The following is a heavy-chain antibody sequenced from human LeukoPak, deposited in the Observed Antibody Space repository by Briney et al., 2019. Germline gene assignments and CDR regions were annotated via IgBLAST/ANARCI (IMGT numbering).Heavy chain of an antibody. J-gene: IGHJ4*02. Sequence: PGGSLRLSCVASGFTFSSYWMTWVRQAPGKGLEWVANIKTDGSQMYYVDSVKGRFTISRDNAKNSLYLQMNSLRAEDTAVYYCAGARGGPLGYWGQGTLVTVSS. D-gene: IGHD3-10*01. CDR1: GFTFSSYW. CDR3: AGARGGPLGY. CDR2: IKTDGSQM. V-gene: IGHV3-7*01.